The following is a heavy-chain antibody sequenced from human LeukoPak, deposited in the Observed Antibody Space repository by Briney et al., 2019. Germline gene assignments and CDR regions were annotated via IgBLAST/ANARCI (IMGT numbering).Heavy chain of an antibody. CDR1: GFTFSSYS. CDR2: ISSSSSYI. V-gene: IGHV3-21*01. J-gene: IGHJ6*03. D-gene: IGHD3-22*01. Sequence: GGSLRLSCAASGFTFSSYSMNWVRQAPGKGLEWVSSISSSSSYIYYADSVKGRFTVSRDNAKNSLYLQMNSLRAEDTAVYYCARGDYDSSGYYYFYYYYYMDVWGKGTTVTVSS. CDR3: ARGDYDSSGYYYFYYYYYMDV.